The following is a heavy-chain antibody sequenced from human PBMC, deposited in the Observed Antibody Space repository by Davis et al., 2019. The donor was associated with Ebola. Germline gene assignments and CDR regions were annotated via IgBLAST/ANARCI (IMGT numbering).Heavy chain of an antibody. CDR1: GGSISSGDYY. CDR3: ARVGSSGWIYWFFDL. CDR2: IYYTGST. Sequence: MPSETLSLTCTVSGGSISSGDYYWSWIRQHPGKGLEWIGYIYYTGSTYYNPSLKSRVIISVDTSKNQFSLKLSSVTAADTAVYYCARVGSSGWIYWFFDLWGRGTLVTVSS. V-gene: IGHV4-31*03. J-gene: IGHJ2*01. D-gene: IGHD3-22*01.